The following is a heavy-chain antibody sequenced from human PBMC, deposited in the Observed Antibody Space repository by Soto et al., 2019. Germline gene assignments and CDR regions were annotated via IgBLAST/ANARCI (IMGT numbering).Heavy chain of an antibody. CDR1: GFTFSNYT. J-gene: IGHJ6*02. CDR3: ARDLKVAGTNSFYYYGIDV. V-gene: IGHV3-21*01. CDR2: ISRSSRNI. Sequence: ESGGGLVKPGGSLTLSCAASGFTFSNYTMNWVRQAPGKGLEWVSSISRSSRNIYYADSVKGRFTISRDNAKNALYLHMNSLRAGDTAVYYCARDLKVAGTNSFYYYGIDVWGQGTTVTVSS. D-gene: IGHD6-19*01.